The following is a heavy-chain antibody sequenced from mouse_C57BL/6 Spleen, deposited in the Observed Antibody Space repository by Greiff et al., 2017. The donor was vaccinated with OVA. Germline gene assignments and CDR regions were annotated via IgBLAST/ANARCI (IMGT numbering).Heavy chain of an antibody. CDR1: GFTFSSYG. V-gene: IGHV5-6*01. J-gene: IGHJ3*01. CDR3: ARHNDYYWFAY. Sequence: EVKLVESGGDLVKPGGSLKLSCAASGFTFSSYGMSWVRQTPDKRLEWVATISSGGSYTYYPDSVKGRFTISRDNAKTTLYLQMSSLKSEDTAMYYCARHNDYYWFAYWGQGTLVTVSA. CDR2: ISSGGSYT. D-gene: IGHD2-4*01.